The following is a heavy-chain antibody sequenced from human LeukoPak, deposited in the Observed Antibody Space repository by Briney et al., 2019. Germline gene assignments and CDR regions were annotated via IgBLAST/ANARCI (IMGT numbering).Heavy chain of an antibody. D-gene: IGHD1-26*01. CDR3: AKMKGHPLPKYYMDV. CDR1: GFTFSGFA. V-gene: IGHV3-23*01. CDR2: ISGSGDNT. J-gene: IGHJ6*01. Sequence: GGSLRLSCAASGFTFSGFAMNWVRRTPGKGLEWVSGISGSGDNTLYADSVKGRFTISRDNSKNTLYLEMNSLRAEDTAIYYCAKMKGHPLPKYYMDVWGQGTTVTVSS.